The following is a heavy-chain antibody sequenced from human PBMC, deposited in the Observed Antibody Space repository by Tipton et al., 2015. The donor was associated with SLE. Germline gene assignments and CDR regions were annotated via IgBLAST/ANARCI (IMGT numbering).Heavy chain of an antibody. CDR3: AKDDSGANPLDY. CDR2: INTDGSHT. J-gene: IGHJ4*02. D-gene: IGHD4-17*01. CDR1: GFTFSTYW. V-gene: IGHV3-74*01. Sequence: SLRLSCAASGFTFSTYWMHWVRQAPGKGLVWVSRINTDGSHTAYADSVKGRFTISRDNAENTLYLLMNSLRAEDTAVYYCAKDDSGANPLDYWGQGTLVTVSS.